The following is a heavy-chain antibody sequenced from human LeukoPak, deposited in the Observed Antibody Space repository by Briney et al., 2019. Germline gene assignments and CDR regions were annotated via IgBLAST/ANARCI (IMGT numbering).Heavy chain of an antibody. CDR2: IYYSGST. V-gene: IGHV4-59*01. D-gene: IGHD3-22*01. Sequence: PSETLSLTCTVSGGSISSYYWSWIRQPPGKGLEWIGYIYYSGSTNYNPSLKSRVTIPVDTSKNQFSLKLSSVTAADTAAYYCARVVYYDSSGYYSSSAFDIWGQGTMVTVSS. CDR1: GGSISSYY. CDR3: ARVVYYDSSGYYSSSAFDI. J-gene: IGHJ3*02.